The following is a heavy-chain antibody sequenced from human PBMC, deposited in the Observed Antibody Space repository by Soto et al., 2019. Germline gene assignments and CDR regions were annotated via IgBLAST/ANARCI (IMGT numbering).Heavy chain of an antibody. CDR1: GGSFSGYY. Sequence: SETLSLTCAVYGGSFSGYYWSWIRQPPGKGLEWIGEINHSGSTNYNPSLKSRVTISVDTSKNQFSLKLSSVTAADTAVYYCSLLVTPSNYMSGDEDYWGQGTLVTVSS. D-gene: IGHD4-4*01. CDR3: SLLVTPSNYMSGDEDY. V-gene: IGHV4-34*01. J-gene: IGHJ4*02. CDR2: INHSGST.